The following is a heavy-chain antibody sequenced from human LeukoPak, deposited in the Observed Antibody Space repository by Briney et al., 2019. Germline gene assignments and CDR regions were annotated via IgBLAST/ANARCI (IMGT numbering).Heavy chain of an antibody. CDR2: FSAYNGNT. V-gene: IGHV1-18*01. CDR1: GYTFTSYG. Sequence: ASVKVSCKASGYTFTSYGISWVRQAPGQGLEWMGWFSAYNGNTNYAQKLQGRVTMTTDTSTSTAYMELRSLRSDDTAVYYCARPPGVTGTASYYFDYWGQGTLVTVSS. J-gene: IGHJ4*02. CDR3: ARPPGVTGTASYYFDY. D-gene: IGHD1-7*01.